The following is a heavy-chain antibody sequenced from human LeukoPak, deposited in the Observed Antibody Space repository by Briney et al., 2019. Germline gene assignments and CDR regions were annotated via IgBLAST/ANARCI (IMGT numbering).Heavy chain of an antibody. CDR1: GFTFSSYS. CDR2: ISSSSAAI. CDR3: AREYSSSSGRAFDI. V-gene: IGHV3-48*01. D-gene: IGHD6-6*01. Sequence: GGSLRLSCAASGFTFSSYSMNWVRQAPGKGLEWVSYISSSSAAIYYADSVKGRFTISRDNAKSSLYLQMNSLRAEDTALYYCAREYSSSSGRAFDIWGQGTMVTVSS. J-gene: IGHJ3*02.